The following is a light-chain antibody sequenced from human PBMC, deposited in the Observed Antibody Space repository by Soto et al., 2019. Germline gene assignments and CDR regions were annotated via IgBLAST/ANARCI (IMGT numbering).Light chain of an antibody. CDR2: DAS. CDR1: QTIISW. CDR3: QKYNSYPWT. Sequence: DIQMTQSPSTLSASVGDRVTITCRASQTIISWLAWYQQKPGKAPKFLIYDASRLESGVPSRFSGSGSGTEFTLTISSLQPYEFAIYYCQKYNSYPWTFGQGTKVEIK. V-gene: IGKV1-5*01. J-gene: IGKJ1*01.